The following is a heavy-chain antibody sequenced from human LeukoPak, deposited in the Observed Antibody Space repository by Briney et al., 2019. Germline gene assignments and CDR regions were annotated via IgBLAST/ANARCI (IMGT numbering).Heavy chain of an antibody. Sequence: ASVRVSCKASGYSFTSNYIHWVRQAPGQGLEWMGMIYPRDGSTSYAQKFQGRVIVTRDTSTSTVHMELSGLRSEDTAVYYCARASRAGGFDYWGQGSLVTVSS. J-gene: IGHJ4*02. CDR2: IYPRDGST. D-gene: IGHD6-13*01. CDR3: ARASRAGGFDY. V-gene: IGHV1-46*01. CDR1: GYSFTSNY.